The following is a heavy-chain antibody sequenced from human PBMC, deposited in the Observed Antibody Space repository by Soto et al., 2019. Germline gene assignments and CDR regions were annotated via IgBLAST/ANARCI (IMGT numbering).Heavy chain of an antibody. CDR1: VYSFTSYG. Sequence: XSVKVSWKDSVYSFTSYGISWVRQAPGQGLEWMGWISAYNGNTNYAQKLQGRVTMTTDTSTSTAYMELRSLRSDDTAVYYCARLGLGTTVTSYYYYYGMDVWGQGTTVTVSS. V-gene: IGHV1-18*01. D-gene: IGHD4-17*01. J-gene: IGHJ6*02. CDR2: ISAYNGNT. CDR3: ARLGLGTTVTSYYYYYGMDV.